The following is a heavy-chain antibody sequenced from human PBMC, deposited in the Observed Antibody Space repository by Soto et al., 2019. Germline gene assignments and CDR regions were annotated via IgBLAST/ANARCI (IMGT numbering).Heavy chain of an antibody. J-gene: IGHJ5*02. Sequence: GGSLRLSCAASGFTFSSYVMSWVRQAPGKGLEWVSAVSGSGGSTYYADSVKGRFTISRDNSKNTLYLQMNSLRAEDTAVYYCAKGSSSSWYFWFDPWGQGTLVTVSS. CDR1: GFTFSSYV. CDR2: VSGSGGST. D-gene: IGHD6-13*01. V-gene: IGHV3-23*01. CDR3: AKGSSSSWYFWFDP.